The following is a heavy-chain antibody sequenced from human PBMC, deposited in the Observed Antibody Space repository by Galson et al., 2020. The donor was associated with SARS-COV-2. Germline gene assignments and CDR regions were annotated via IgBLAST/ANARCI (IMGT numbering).Heavy chain of an antibody. Sequence: GGSLRLSCVTSGFTFSDAWMSWVRQAPGKGLEWVGRIKSYIYGGTTDYAASVRGRLTISRDDSRNTLYLQIHSLTTEDTAVYYCTSVGSYGAYSSWGQGTLVTVSS. J-gene: IGHJ5*02. CDR3: TSVGSYGAYSS. D-gene: IGHD1-26*01. CDR2: IKSYIYGGTT. V-gene: IGHV3-15*01. CDR1: GFTFSDAW.